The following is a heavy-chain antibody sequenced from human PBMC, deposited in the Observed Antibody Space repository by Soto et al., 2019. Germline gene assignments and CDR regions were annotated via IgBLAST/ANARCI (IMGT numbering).Heavy chain of an antibody. CDR3: ARVEATMVRGVETKYFDY. CDR1: GGSISSSSYY. D-gene: IGHD3-10*01. J-gene: IGHJ4*02. V-gene: IGHV4-39*07. Sequence: PSETLSLTCTVSGGSISSSSYYWGWIRQPPGKGLEWIGSIYYSGSTYYNPSLKSRVTISVDTSKNQFSLKLSSVTAADTAVYYCARVEATMVRGVETKYFDYWGQGTLVTVSS. CDR2: IYYSGST.